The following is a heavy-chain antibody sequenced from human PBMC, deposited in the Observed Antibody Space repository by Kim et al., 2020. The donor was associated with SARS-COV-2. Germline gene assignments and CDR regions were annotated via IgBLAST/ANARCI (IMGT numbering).Heavy chain of an antibody. J-gene: IGHJ6*02. V-gene: IGHV3-43*01. Sequence: VKGRFTISRDNSKNSLYLQMNSLRTEDTALYYCAKDRGSGSYSHYYGMDVWGQGTTVTVSS. CDR3: AKDRGSGSYSHYYGMDV. D-gene: IGHD3-10*01.